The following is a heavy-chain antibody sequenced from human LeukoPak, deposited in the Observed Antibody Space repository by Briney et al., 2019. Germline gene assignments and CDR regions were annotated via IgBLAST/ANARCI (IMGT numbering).Heavy chain of an antibody. J-gene: IGHJ4*02. CDR3: ASPMWDTAIHDY. Sequence: PGGSLRLSCVVSGFTFSTSAMSWVRQAPGKGLEWVSGISESGGSTYYADSMKGRFTSSRDNSKNTLYLQMNNLRAEDAAVYYCASPMWDTAIHDYWGQGTLVTVSS. D-gene: IGHD5-18*01. V-gene: IGHV3-23*01. CDR1: GFTFSTSA. CDR2: ISESGGST.